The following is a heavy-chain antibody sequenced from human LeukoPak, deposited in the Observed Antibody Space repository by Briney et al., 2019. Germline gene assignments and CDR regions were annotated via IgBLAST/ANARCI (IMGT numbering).Heavy chain of an antibody. V-gene: IGHV4-34*01. Sequence: SETLSLTCAVYGGSFSGYYWGWIRQPPGKGLEWIGEINHSGSTNYNPSLKSRVTISVDTSKNQFSLKLSSVTAADTAVYYCARGTIGYCSSTSCYRVYFDYWGQGTLVTVSS. CDR3: ARGTIGYCSSTSCYRVYFDY. J-gene: IGHJ4*02. CDR1: GGSFSGYY. CDR2: INHSGST. D-gene: IGHD2-2*02.